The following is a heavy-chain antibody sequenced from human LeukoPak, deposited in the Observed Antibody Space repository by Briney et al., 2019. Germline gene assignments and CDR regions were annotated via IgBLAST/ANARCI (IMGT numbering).Heavy chain of an antibody. J-gene: IGHJ3*02. D-gene: IGHD3-22*01. CDR2: INPNSGGT. Sequence: ASVKVSCKASGYTFTGYYMHWVRQAPGQGLEWMGWINPNSGGTNYAQKFQGRVTMTRDTSISTAYMELSRLRSDDTALYYCASYYDSSGYSDDAFDIWGQGTMITVSS. CDR3: ASYYDSSGYSDDAFDI. V-gene: IGHV1-2*02. CDR1: GYTFTGYY.